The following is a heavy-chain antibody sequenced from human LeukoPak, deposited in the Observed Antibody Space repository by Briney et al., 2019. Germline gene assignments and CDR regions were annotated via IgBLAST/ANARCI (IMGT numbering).Heavy chain of an antibody. CDR3: ARDDGSSMTESISWYVH. V-gene: IGHV4-59*01. CDR2: IHSSGST. CDR1: GGSISRSY. Sequence: SETRSLTCTVAGGSISRSYWTWVRHPPGEGLEWIGYIHSSGSTSYNRSLKNRVTIPLDTAKNQFSLKPSSVTAADTAVYHCARDDGSSMTESISWYVHWCQGTLVLVSS. D-gene: IGHD6-19*01. J-gene: IGHJ4*02.